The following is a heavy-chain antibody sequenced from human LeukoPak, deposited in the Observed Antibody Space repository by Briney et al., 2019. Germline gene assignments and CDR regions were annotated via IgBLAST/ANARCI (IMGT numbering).Heavy chain of an antibody. CDR3: ARDFDYSFDY. J-gene: IGHJ4*02. CDR2: IKEDGRDQ. V-gene: IGHV3-7*04. CDR1: GFTFSNFW. Sequence: GGSLRLSCAPSGFTFSNFWMSWVRQAPGEGLEWVAKIKEDGRDQYYVDSVEGRFIISRDNAKNALYLQMHSLRVEDTAVYYCARDFDYSFDYWGQGTLVTVSS. D-gene: IGHD3-9*01.